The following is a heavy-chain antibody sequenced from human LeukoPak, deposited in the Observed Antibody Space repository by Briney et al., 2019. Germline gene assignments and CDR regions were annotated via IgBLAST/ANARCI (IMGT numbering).Heavy chain of an antibody. J-gene: IGHJ4*02. Sequence: PGGSLRLSCAASGFNFTDYPMNWVRQAPGKGLEWISNIRTTAEGAKYAYYADSVKGRFTISRDDGKNTLYLHMNSLRDDDTAVYYCATDQRYAFDYWGQGILVTVSS. CDR2: IRTTAEGAKYA. D-gene: IGHD3-9*01. CDR1: GFNFTDYP. V-gene: IGHV3-48*02. CDR3: ATDQRYAFDY.